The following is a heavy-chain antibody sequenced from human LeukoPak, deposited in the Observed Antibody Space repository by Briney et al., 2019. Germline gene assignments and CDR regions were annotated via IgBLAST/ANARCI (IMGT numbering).Heavy chain of an antibody. Sequence: GGSLRRSCAASEFALSSYWMSWVRQAPGKGLEWVASIKQDGSEKYYVDSVKGRVTISRDNAKNSLYLQMNSLRAEDTSVYYCATVFGAGYSDYWGQGTLVTVSS. D-gene: IGHD4/OR15-4a*01. CDR3: ATVFGAGYSDY. J-gene: IGHJ4*02. CDR1: EFALSSYW. CDR2: IKQDGSEK. V-gene: IGHV3-7*01.